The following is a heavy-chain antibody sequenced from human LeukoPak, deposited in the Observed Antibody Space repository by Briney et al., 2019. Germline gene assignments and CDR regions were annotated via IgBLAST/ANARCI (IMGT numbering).Heavy chain of an antibody. CDR3: ARGTIAAAGYYYFDY. CDR2: IKQDGSEK. CDR1: GFTFSIYW. V-gene: IGHV3-7*04. J-gene: IGHJ4*02. D-gene: IGHD6-13*01. Sequence: PGGSLRLSCAASGFTFSIYWMSWVRQAPGKGLEWVDNIKQDGSEKYYVDSVKGRFTISRDNAKNSLYLQMNSLRAEDTAVYYCARGTIAAAGYYYFDYWGQGTQVTVSS.